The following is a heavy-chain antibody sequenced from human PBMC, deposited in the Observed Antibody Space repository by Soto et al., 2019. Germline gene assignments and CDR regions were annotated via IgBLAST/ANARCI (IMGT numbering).Heavy chain of an antibody. CDR1: GGSISSGDYY. Sequence: HSETLSLTCTVSGGSISSGDYYWSWIRQPPGKGLEWIGYIYYSGSTYYNPSLKSRVTISVDTSKNQFSLKLSSVTAADTAVYYCARGSVGDYVWGSYRLSPFDYWGQGTLVTVSS. J-gene: IGHJ4*02. CDR3: ARGSVGDYVWGSYRLSPFDY. D-gene: IGHD3-16*02. CDR2: IYYSGST. V-gene: IGHV4-30-4*02.